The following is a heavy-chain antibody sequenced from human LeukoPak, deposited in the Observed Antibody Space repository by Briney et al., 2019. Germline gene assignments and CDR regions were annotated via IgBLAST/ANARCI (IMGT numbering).Heavy chain of an antibody. CDR2: LYYSGST. CDR1: GGSISGHY. D-gene: IGHD3/OR15-3a*01. V-gene: IGHV4-59*11. CDR3: ARAPPDFWTPSYYFDY. Sequence: PSETLSLTCNVSGGSISGHYWGWIRQPPGKGLEWIGFLYYSGSTNDNPSLKSRVSGSTNYNPSLKTRVTMSVEASENQFSLKLSSLTAADTAVYYCARAPPDFWTPSYYFDYWGQGSLVTFSS. J-gene: IGHJ4*02.